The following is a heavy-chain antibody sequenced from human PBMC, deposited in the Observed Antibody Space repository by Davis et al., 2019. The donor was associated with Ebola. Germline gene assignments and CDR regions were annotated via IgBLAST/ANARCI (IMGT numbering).Heavy chain of an antibody. J-gene: IGHJ6*02. CDR3: AKEVEQLLVHPYYGMDV. V-gene: IGHV3-23*01. CDR2: ISTGRGTST. CDR1: GFTFSNYA. D-gene: IGHD6-13*01. Sequence: GESLKISCAASGFTFSNYAMNWVRQAPGKGLEWVSSISTGRGTSTYYADSVKGRFTISSDNSKNTLHLQMNSLRAEDTAVYYCAKEVEQLLVHPYYGMDVWGQGTTVTVSS.